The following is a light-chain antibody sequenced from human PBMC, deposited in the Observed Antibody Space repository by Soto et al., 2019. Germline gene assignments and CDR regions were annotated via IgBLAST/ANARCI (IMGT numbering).Light chain of an antibody. CDR1: QSVRCDY. V-gene: IGKV3-20*01. CDR3: QRYGRSRRT. J-gene: IGKJ1*01. Sequence: EIGLTLSPGTLSLCPGERATLSCRASQSVRCDYLAWDQQKHGQAHRNQIYGASTRATGIPDRFTGSGPGTDVTLTVSRLGPGDCGVYQCQRYGRSRRTFVQGTQVAIK. CDR2: GAS.